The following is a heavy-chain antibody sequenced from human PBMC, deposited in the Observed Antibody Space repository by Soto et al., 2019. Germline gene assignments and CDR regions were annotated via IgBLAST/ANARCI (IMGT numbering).Heavy chain of an antibody. D-gene: IGHD3-22*01. Sequence: ASVKVSCKASGYTFTSYGISWVRQAPGQGLEWMGWISAYNGNTNYAQKLQGRVTMTTDTSTSTAYMELRSLRSDDTAVYYCARDKPYYYDSSGYYYYYGMDVWGQGTKVTVSS. CDR2: ISAYNGNT. J-gene: IGHJ6*02. CDR1: GYTFTSYG. V-gene: IGHV1-18*01. CDR3: ARDKPYYYDSSGYYYYYGMDV.